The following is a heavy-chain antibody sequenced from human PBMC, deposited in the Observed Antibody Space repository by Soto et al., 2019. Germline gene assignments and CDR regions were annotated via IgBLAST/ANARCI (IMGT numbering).Heavy chain of an antibody. CDR3: ARDCGYGDYYFDY. V-gene: IGHV1-2*04. CDR1: GYTFTVYY. Sequence: GASVKVSGKASGYTFTVYYMHWVRQAPGQGLEWMGWINPNSGGTNYAQKFQGWVTMTRDTSISTAYMELSRLRSDDTAVYYCARDCGYGDYYFDYWGQGTLVTVSS. D-gene: IGHD4-17*01. CDR2: INPNSGGT. J-gene: IGHJ4*02.